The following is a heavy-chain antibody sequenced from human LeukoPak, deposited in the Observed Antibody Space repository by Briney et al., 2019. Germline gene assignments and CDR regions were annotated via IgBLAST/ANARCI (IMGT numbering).Heavy chain of an antibody. CDR2: INAGNGNT. CDR3: AREDYYDSSGYSPYYYYGMDV. J-gene: IGHJ6*02. V-gene: IGHV1-3*01. Sequence: ASVKVSCKASGYTFTSCAMHWVRQAPGQRLEWMGWINAGNGNTKYSQKFQGRVTITRDTSASTAYMELSSLRSEDTAVYYCAREDYYDSSGYSPYYYYGMDVWGQGTTVTVSS. CDR1: GYTFTSCA. D-gene: IGHD3-22*01.